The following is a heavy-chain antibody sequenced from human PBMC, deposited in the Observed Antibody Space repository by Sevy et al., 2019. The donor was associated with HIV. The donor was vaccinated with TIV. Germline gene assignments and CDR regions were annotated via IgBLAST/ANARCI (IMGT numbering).Heavy chain of an antibody. V-gene: IGHV3-30*18. J-gene: IGHJ4*02. CDR2: ISYDGSNK. CDR1: GFTFSSYG. CDR3: AKKFDYYDRSGPGGLDY. D-gene: IGHD3-22*01. Sequence: GGSLRLSCAASGFTFSSYGMHWVRQAPGKGLEWVAVISYDGSNKYYADSVKGRFTISRDNSKNTLYLQMNSLRAEDTAVYYCAKKFDYYDRSGPGGLDYWGQGTLVTVSS.